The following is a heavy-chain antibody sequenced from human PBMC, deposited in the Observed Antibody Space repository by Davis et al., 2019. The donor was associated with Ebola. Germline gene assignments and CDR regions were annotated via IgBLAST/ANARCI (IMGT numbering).Heavy chain of an antibody. J-gene: IGHJ4*02. CDR1: GSSFKNFA. V-gene: IGHV3-30-3*01. D-gene: IGHD6-19*01. Sequence: GGFLRPSCAASGSSFKNFATHFVRQAPGKGLEWVAVISYDGTNSYYAESVKARFIIPRDNSKNTVYLQMNRLRVEDTAVYYCARVYSPIAVTGTAVGYWGQGTLVAVSS. CDR3: ARVYSPIAVTGTAVGY. CDR2: ISYDGTNS.